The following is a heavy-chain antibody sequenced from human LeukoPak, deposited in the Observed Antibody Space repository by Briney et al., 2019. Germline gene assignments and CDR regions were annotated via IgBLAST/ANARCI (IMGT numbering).Heavy chain of an antibody. CDR2: IWYDGSNK. J-gene: IGHJ6*02. D-gene: IGHD6-13*01. CDR3: ARSPPSRGGSWYESFYYYYGMDV. CDR1: GFTFSSYG. V-gene: IGHV3-33*01. Sequence: GGSLRLSCAASGFTFSSYGMHWVRQAPGKGLEWVAVIWYDGSNKYYADSVKGRFTISRDNSKNTLYLQMNSLRAEDTAVYYCARSPPSRGGSWYESFYYYYGMDVWGQGTTVTVSS.